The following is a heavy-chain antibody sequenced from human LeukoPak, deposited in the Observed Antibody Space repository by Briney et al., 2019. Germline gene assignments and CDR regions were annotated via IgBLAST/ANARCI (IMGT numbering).Heavy chain of an antibody. CDR1: GFTFSSYA. D-gene: IGHD2/OR15-2a*01. CDR2: ISSNGGST. J-gene: IGHJ4*02. V-gene: IGHV3-64*01. CDR3: ASLQPQYYYFDY. Sequence: PGGSLRLSCAASGFTFSSYAMHWVRQAPGKGLEYVSAISSNGGSTYYANSVKGRFTISRDNSKNTLYLQMGSPRAEDMAVYYCASLQPQYYYFDYWGQGTLVTVSS.